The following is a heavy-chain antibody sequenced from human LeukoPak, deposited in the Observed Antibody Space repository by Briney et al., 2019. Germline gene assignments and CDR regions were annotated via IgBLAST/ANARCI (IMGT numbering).Heavy chain of an antibody. CDR2: INEGGSEK. J-gene: IGHJ4*02. CDR3: ASAPASGSYYDLSCVY. CDR1: GFTFSNYW. Sequence: GGSLRLSCAASGFTFSNYWMSWVRQAPGKGLEWVANINEGGSEKYFVGSVKGRFTISRDNAKNSLYLQMNSLRAEDTAVYYCASAPASGSYYDLSCVYWGQGTLVTVSS. V-gene: IGHV3-7*03. D-gene: IGHD3-10*01.